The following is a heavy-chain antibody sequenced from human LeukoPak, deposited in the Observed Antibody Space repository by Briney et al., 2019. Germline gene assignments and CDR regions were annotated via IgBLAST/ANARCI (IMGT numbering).Heavy chain of an antibody. D-gene: IGHD1-1*01. CDR2: ISYDGSNK. V-gene: IGHV3-30*18. CDR1: GFTFSSYG. Sequence: GSLRLSCAASGFTFSSYGMHWVRQAPGKGLEWVAVISYDGSNKYYADSVKGRFTISRDNSKNTLYLQMNSLRAEDTAVYYCAKDFSLQPTTLYYFDYWGQGTLVTVSS. J-gene: IGHJ4*02. CDR3: AKDFSLQPTTLYYFDY.